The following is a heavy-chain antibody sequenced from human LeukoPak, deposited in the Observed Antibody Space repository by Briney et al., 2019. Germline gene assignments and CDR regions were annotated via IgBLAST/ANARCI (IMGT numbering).Heavy chain of an antibody. CDR2: ISSSSSYI. CDR3: ARDDIYRGFDY. V-gene: IGHV3-21*01. D-gene: IGHD3-9*01. Sequence: PGGSLRLSCAASGFTFSSYSMNWVRQAPGKGLEWVSSISSSSSYIYYADSVKGRFTISGNNAKNSLYLQMNSLRAEDTAVHYCARDDIYRGFDYWGQGTLVTVSS. J-gene: IGHJ4*02. CDR1: GFTFSSYS.